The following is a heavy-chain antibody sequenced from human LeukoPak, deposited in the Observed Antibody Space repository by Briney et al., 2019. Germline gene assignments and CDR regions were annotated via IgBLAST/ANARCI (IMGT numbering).Heavy chain of an antibody. CDR3: AKDFRTVTTFFDY. V-gene: IGHV3-7*01. J-gene: IGHJ4*02. Sequence: GGSLRLSCAASGFTFSDYWMTWVRQAPGKGLEWVATIKQDGSEIYYVDSVRGRFTISRDNAKNSLYLQLNSLRADDTAVYYCAKDFRTVTTFFDYWGQGTLVTVSS. CDR1: GFTFSDYW. D-gene: IGHD4-17*01. CDR2: IKQDGSEI.